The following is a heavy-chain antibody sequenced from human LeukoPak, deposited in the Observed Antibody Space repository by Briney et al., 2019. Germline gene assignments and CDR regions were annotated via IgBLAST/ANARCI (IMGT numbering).Heavy chain of an antibody. Sequence: SETLSLTCTVSGGSLSSYYFINYSGSASYNPSLKSRVTMSVDTSKQFSLSLSSVTAADTAVYYCERHNYDDYVFDIWGQGTKVTVSS. J-gene: IGHJ3*02. D-gene: IGHD4-17*01. CDR2: INYSGSA. V-gene: IGHV4-59*08. CDR3: ERHNYDDYVFDI. CDR1: GGSLSSYY.